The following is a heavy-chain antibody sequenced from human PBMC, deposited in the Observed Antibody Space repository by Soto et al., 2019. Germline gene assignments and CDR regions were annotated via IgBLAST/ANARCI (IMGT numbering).Heavy chain of an antibody. V-gene: IGHV4-34*01. D-gene: IGHD3-10*01. J-gene: IGHJ4*02. CDR1: GGSFSGYY. CDR3: ARGRVTMLRGGINN. CDR2: INHSGST. Sequence: PSETLSLTCAVYGGSFSGYYLSWIRQPPGKGLEWIGEINHSGSTNYNPSLKSRVTISIDTSKNQFSLKLSSVTAADTAVYYCARGRVTMLRGGINNWGQGTLVTVSS.